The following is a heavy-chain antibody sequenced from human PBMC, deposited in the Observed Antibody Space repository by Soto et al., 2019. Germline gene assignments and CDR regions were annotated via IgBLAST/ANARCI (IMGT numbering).Heavy chain of an antibody. CDR3: ARSSSGWYVDY. CDR1: GFTFSNYA. D-gene: IGHD6-19*01. V-gene: IGHV3-23*01. Sequence: EVQLLESGGGLVQPGGSLRLSCAAPGFTFSNYAMNWVRQAPGKGLEWVSVISGSGGSTYYADSVKGRFTISRDNSKNTLNLQMNSLRGEDTAVYYCARSSSGWYVDYWGQGTLVTVSS. J-gene: IGHJ4*02. CDR2: ISGSGGST.